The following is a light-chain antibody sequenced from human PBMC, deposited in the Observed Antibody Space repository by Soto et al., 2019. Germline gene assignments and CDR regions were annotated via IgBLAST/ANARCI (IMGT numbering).Light chain of an antibody. Sequence: EIMLTQSPGTLSLSTGERATLSCRASHGFSSRLAWYQQKPGQAPRLLISGASSRATGIPDRFSGSGSATDFTLTISRLEPEDFALYYCQQYGSSPITFGQGTRLEI. CDR2: GAS. V-gene: IGKV3-20*01. CDR3: QQYGSSPIT. J-gene: IGKJ5*01. CDR1: HGFSSR.